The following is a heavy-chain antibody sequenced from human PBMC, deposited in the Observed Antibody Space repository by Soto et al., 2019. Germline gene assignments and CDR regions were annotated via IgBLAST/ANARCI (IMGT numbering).Heavy chain of an antibody. V-gene: IGHV4-39*01. CDR1: GGTISSSPDYY. Sequence: SETLSLTCTVSGGTISSSPDYYWSWIRQPPGKGLESIGYIFYTGSTHYNASLKGRVSISVDTSKNQFSLKLKSMTAADTAVYYCARPVSPWIAAAGTGYYYYGMDVWGQGTTVTVSS. CDR2: IFYTGST. D-gene: IGHD6-13*01. J-gene: IGHJ6*02. CDR3: ARPVSPWIAAAGTGYYYYGMDV.